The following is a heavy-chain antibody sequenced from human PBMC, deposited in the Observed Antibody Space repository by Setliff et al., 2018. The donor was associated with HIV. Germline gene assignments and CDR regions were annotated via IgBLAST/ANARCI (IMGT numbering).Heavy chain of an antibody. J-gene: IGHJ6*02. CDR1: GYRFTSYW. Sequence: GESLKISCKGFGYRFTSYWIGWARHMPGKGLEWMGIIYPSDSDTRYSPSLQGQVTISADKSISIAYLQWNSLKASDTAMYYCARCSGSYPCDGMDVWGQGTTVTVSS. CDR2: IYPSDSDT. D-gene: IGHD1-26*01. V-gene: IGHV5-51*01. CDR3: ARCSGSYPCDGMDV.